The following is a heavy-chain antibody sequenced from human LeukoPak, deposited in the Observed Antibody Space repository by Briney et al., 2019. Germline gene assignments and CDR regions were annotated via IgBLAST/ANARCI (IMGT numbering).Heavy chain of an antibody. D-gene: IGHD2-2*02. Sequence: GGPLRLSCAASGFTFSSYGMHWVRQAPGKGREWVEVLSYDGSNKYYADSVKGRFTISRDNSKNTLYLQMNSLRAEDTAVYYCAKGGLRYCSSTSCYTPFDYWGQGTLVTVSS. CDR3: AKGGLRYCSSTSCYTPFDY. J-gene: IGHJ4*02. V-gene: IGHV3-30*18. CDR1: GFTFSSYG. CDR2: LSYDGSNK.